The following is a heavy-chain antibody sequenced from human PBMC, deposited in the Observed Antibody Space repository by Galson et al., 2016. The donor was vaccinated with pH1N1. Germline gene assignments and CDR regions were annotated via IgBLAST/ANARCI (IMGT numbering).Heavy chain of an antibody. V-gene: IGHV3-9*01. Sequence: SLRLSCAASGFTFDAFAMHWVRQVPGEGLEWVSVITWNSHVIDYADSVKGRFTISRDHARNSLYLQMNNLRPEDSAFYFCAKDHCSHGDTNCFYFDLWGRGTLVTVSS. J-gene: IGHJ2*01. CDR2: ITWNSHVI. CDR3: AKDHCSHGDTNCFYFDL. CDR1: GFTFDAFA. D-gene: IGHD4-17*01.